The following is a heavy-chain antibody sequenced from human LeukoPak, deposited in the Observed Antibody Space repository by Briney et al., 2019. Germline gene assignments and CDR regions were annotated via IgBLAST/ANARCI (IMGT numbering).Heavy chain of an antibody. V-gene: IGHV3-53*01. CDR1: GFTVSSNY. CDR2: IYSSIGT. CDR3: AKDDGLTGIDH. J-gene: IGHJ4*02. Sequence: GGSLRLSCAASGFTVSSNYMSWVRQAPGKGLEWVSVIYSSIGTDYADSVKGRFTISRDNSKSTVYLQMNSLRAEDTAVYYCAKDDGLTGIDHWGQGTLVTVSS. D-gene: IGHD7-27*01.